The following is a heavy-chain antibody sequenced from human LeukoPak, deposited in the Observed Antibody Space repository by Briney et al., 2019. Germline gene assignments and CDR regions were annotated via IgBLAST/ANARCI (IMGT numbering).Heavy chain of an antibody. CDR1: GSSISNYY. J-gene: IGHJ4*02. CDR2: IYYSGST. CDR3: ARHWSGSGDYYPFDY. Sequence: TSETLSLTCTVSGSSISNYYWSWTRQPPGKGLEWIGYIYYSGSTNYNPSLGSRVTISVDTSKNQVSLKLSSVTAADTAVYYCARHWSGSGDYYPFDYWGQGTLVTVSS. V-gene: IGHV4-59*08. D-gene: IGHD3-10*01.